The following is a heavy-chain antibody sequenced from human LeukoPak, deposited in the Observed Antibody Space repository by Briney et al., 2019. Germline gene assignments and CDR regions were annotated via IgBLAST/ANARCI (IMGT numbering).Heavy chain of an antibody. CDR1: GFTFSSYA. J-gene: IGHJ4*02. CDR2: ISNGDDSI. CDR3: ARHYYDSSGYYKGDY. V-gene: IGHV3-48*03. D-gene: IGHD3-22*01. Sequence: PGGSLRLSCAASGFTFSSYAMNWVRQAPGKGLEWVSHISNGDDSIYYADSVKGRFTISRDNARNSLYLQMNSLRAEDTAVYYCARHYYDSSGYYKGDYWGQGTLVTVSP.